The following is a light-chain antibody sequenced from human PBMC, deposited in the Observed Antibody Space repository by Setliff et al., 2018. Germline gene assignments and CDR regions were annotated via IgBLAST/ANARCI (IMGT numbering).Light chain of an antibody. J-gene: IGLJ1*01. CDR3: QAWDSGTAV. Sequence: SYALTQPPSLSVSPGQTASITCSGDKLGDKYISWYQHKPGQSPVVVMYQDNKRPSGTPRRFSGSNSGNTATLTISGTQAMDEADYYCQAWDSGTAVFGSGTKVTVL. V-gene: IGLV3-1*01. CDR2: QDN. CDR1: KLGDKY.